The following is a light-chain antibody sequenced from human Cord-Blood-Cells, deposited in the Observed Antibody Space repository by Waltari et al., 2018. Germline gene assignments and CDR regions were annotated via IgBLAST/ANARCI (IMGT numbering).Light chain of an antibody. CDR1: QSVSSY. J-gene: IGKJ4*01. CDR2: DAY. V-gene: IGKV3-11*01. CDR3: QQRSNWPPSLT. Sequence: EILLTQSPATLSLSPGERATLSCRASQSVSSYLAWYQQKPGQAPRLLIYDAYNRATGIPARFSGSGSGTDFTLTISSLEPEDFAVYYCQQRSNWPPSLTFGGGTKVEIK.